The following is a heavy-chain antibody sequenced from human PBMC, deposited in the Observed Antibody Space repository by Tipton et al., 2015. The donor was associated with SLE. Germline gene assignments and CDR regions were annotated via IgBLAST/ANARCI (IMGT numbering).Heavy chain of an antibody. V-gene: IGHV4-59*12. CDR2: IYYSGST. CDR1: GGSISSYY. D-gene: IGHD6-19*01. Sequence: TLSLTCTVPGGSISSYYWSWIRQPAGKGLEWIGYIYYSGSTNYNPSLKSRVTISVDTSKNQFSLKLSSVTAADTAVYYCARRRWLVRGFDYWGQGTLVTVSS. CDR3: ARRRWLVRGFDY. J-gene: IGHJ4*02.